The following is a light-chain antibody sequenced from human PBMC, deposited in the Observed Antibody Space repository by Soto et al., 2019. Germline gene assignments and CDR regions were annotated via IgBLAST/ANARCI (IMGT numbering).Light chain of an antibody. CDR1: QTVSDYR. J-gene: IGKJ5*01. CDR2: AAS. CDR3: QQYGASPIT. V-gene: IGKV3-20*01. Sequence: EIVLTQSPGTLSLSPGQRATLSCRASQTVSDYRLAWYQQRPGQPPRLLISAASTRAAGVPVRFSGSGSGTDFTLTISRLQPEDFAVYHCQQYGASPITFGQGTRLEIK.